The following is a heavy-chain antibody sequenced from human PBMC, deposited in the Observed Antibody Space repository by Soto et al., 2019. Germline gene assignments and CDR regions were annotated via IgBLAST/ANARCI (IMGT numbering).Heavy chain of an antibody. V-gene: IGHV1-69*02. CDR3: TRKECTNGVCYSAP. CDR1: GGSLSSHS. D-gene: IGHD2-8*01. CDR2: IIPFAGMV. J-gene: IGHJ5*02. Sequence: QVQLVQSGAEVKKPGSSVKVSCKASGGSLSSHSVTWVRQAPGQGLEWMGRIIPFAGMVNYAQKFQDRVTFTADRSPNTVYMELIRLTSEDKAVYYCTRKECTNGVCYSAPWGQGTLVNVSS.